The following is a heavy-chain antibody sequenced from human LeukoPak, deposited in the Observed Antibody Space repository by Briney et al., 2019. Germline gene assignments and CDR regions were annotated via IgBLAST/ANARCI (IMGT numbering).Heavy chain of an antibody. D-gene: IGHD2-15*01. J-gene: IGHJ4*02. CDR2: ISSSGSTI. CDR3: ASGRGVYCSGGSCSYFDY. V-gene: IGHV3-48*03. CDR1: GFTFSSYE. Sequence: GGSLRLSCAASGFTFSSYEMNWVRQAPGKRLEWVSYISSSGSTIYYADSVKGRFTISRDNAKNSLYLQMNSLRAEDTAVYYCASGRGVYCSGGSCSYFDYWGQGTLVTVSS.